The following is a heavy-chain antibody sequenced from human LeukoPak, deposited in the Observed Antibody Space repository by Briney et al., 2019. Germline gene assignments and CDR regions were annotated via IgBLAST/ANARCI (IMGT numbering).Heavy chain of an antibody. Sequence: PSETLSLTCAVYGGSFSGYYWSWIRQPPGKGLEWIGEINHSGSTNYNPSLKSRVTISVDTSKNQFSLKLSSVTAADTAVYYCARGATAAGTNSGSYSGRCIFDYWGQGTLVTVSS. CDR3: ARGATAAGTNSGSYSGRCIFDY. V-gene: IGHV4-34*01. CDR2: INHSGST. D-gene: IGHD1-26*01. J-gene: IGHJ4*02. CDR1: GGSFSGYY.